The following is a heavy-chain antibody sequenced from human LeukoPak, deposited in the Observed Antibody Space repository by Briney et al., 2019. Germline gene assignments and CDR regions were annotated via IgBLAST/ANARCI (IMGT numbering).Heavy chain of an antibody. D-gene: IGHD5/OR15-5a*01. Sequence: GGSLRLSCAASGFTVSSNYMSWVRQAPGKGLEWVSIIYNGGNTYYADSVKGRFTISRDNSKNTVYLQMNSLRVEDTAVYYCARGDGVYVYWGQGTLVTVSS. CDR3: ARGDGVYVY. CDR2: IYNGGNT. V-gene: IGHV3-53*01. J-gene: IGHJ4*02. CDR1: GFTVSSNY.